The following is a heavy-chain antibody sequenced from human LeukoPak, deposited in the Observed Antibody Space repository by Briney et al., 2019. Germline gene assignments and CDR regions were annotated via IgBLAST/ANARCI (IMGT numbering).Heavy chain of an antibody. CDR1: GFTFSTSG. D-gene: IGHD3-22*01. CDR2: IWYDGSNK. CDR3: ARARGVSTGYRPIDY. J-gene: IGHJ4*02. V-gene: IGHV3-33*01. Sequence: GRSLRLSCAASGFTFSTSGMHWVRQAPGKGLEWLAVIWYDGSNKHYAESVKGRFSISRDNSKSTLYLQMNSLRAEDTAVYYWARARGVSTGYRPIDYWGQGTLVTVSS.